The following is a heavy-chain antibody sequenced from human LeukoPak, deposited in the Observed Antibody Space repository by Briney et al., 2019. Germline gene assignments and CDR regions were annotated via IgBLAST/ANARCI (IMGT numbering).Heavy chain of an antibody. J-gene: IGHJ4*02. CDR3: ARDRTHYYESSGYYSRWEY. V-gene: IGHV1-46*01. Sequence: ASVKVSCKAFGYTFTSNYMHWVRQAPGQGPEWMGVISPSGGSTTYAQKFQGRVTLTRDMSTSTDYLELSSLRSEDTAVYYCARDRTHYYESSGYYSRWEYWGQGTLVTVSS. CDR2: ISPSGGST. CDR1: GYTFTSNY. D-gene: IGHD3-22*01.